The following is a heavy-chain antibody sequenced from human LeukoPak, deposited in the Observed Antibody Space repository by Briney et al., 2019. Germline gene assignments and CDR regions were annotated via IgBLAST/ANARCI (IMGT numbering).Heavy chain of an antibody. CDR1: GGSISSGDYD. D-gene: IGHD6-13*01. V-gene: IGHV4-30-4*01. CDR2: IYYSGST. CDR3: ARFRSWYNYFDY. J-gene: IGHJ4*02. Sequence: PSQTLSLTCTVSGGSISSGDYDWSWIRQPPGKGLEWVGYIYYSGSTYYNPSLKSRVTISVDTSKNQFSLKLSSVTAADTAVYYCARFRSWYNYFDYWGQGTLVTVSS.